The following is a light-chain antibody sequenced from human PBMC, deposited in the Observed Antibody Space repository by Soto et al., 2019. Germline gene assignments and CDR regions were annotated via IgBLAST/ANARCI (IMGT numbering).Light chain of an antibody. CDR3: QQYNNWPLT. Sequence: EIVLTQSPATLSVSPGDRATLSCRASQSVRSDLAWLQQKPGQAPRLLIYDASTRATGIPAGFSGSVSGTEVPLTIGSLQSEDFAIYCCQQYNNWPLTFGGGTKVEIK. CDR1: QSVRSD. CDR2: DAS. V-gene: IGKV3-15*01. J-gene: IGKJ4*01.